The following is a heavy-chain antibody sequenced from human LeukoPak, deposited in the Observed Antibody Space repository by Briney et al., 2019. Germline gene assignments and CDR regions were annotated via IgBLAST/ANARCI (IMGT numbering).Heavy chain of an antibody. V-gene: IGHV4-59*01. CDR1: GGSTSSYY. CDR2: IYYSGST. J-gene: IGHJ5*02. Sequence: PSETLSLTCTVSGGSTSSYYWSWIRQPPGKGLEWIGYIYYSGSTNYNPSLKSRVTISVDTSKNQFSLKLSSVTAADTAVYYCARLPRFCGGDCWLDPWGQGTLVTVSS. CDR3: ARLPRFCGGDCWLDP. D-gene: IGHD2-21*01.